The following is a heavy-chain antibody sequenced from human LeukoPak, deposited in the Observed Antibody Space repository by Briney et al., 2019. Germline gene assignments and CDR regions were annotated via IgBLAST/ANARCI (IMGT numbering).Heavy chain of an antibody. V-gene: IGHV3-9*01. J-gene: IGHJ4*02. D-gene: IGHD6-13*01. CDR3: AKDSSSRVFYYFDY. Sequence: GGSLRLSCAGSGFTFSNAWMSWIRQAPGKGLEWVSGITWNSGSIGYADSVKGRFTISRDNAKNSLYLEMNSLRAEDTALYYCAKDSSSRVFYYFDYWGQGTLVTVSS. CDR1: GFTFSNAW. CDR2: ITWNSGSI.